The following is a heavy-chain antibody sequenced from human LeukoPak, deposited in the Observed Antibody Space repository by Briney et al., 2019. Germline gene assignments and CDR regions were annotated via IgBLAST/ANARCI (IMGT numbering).Heavy chain of an antibody. CDR2: MNPNSGNT. CDR1: GYTFTSYD. J-gene: IGHJ6*03. CDR3: ARGRWELLSYYYYMDV. V-gene: IGHV1-8*01. Sequence: ASVKVSCKASGYTFTSYDINWVRQATGQGLEWMGWMNPNSGNTGYAQKFQGRVTMTRNTSISTAYMELSSLRSEDTAVYYCARGRWELLSYYYYMDVWGKGTTVTVSS. D-gene: IGHD1-26*01.